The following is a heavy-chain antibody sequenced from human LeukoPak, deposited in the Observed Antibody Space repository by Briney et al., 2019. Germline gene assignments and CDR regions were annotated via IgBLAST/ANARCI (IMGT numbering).Heavy chain of an antibody. CDR2: ISYDGSNK. Sequence: GRSLRLSCAASGFTFSSYAMHWVRQAPGKGLEWVAVISYDGSNKYYADSVKGRFTISRDNSKNTLYLQMNSLRAEDTAVYYCARDRNYYGSGRPSMDVWAKGPRSPSP. CDR3: ARDRNYYGSGRPSMDV. J-gene: IGHJ6*02. D-gene: IGHD3-10*01. CDR1: GFTFSSYA. V-gene: IGHV3-30*04.